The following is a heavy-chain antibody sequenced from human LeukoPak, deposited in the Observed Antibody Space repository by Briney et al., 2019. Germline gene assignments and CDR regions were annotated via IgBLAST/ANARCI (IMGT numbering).Heavy chain of an antibody. CDR3: ARDREDTAMAY. CDR2: ISSSGGTI. D-gene: IGHD5-18*01. Sequence: GGSLRLSCAASGFTLSDYYMSWIRQAPGKGLEWVSYISSSGGTIYYADSVKGRFTISRDNAKNSLYLQMNSLRAEDTAVYYCARDREDTAMAYWGQGTLVTVSS. CDR1: GFTLSDYY. V-gene: IGHV3-11*04. J-gene: IGHJ4*02.